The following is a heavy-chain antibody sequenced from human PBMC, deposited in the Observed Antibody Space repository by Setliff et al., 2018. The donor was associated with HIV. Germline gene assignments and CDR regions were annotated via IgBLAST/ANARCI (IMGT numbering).Heavy chain of an antibody. CDR1: GGAFSSYA. D-gene: IGHD2-15*01. CDR2: IIPILGTA. CDR3: ARDPVLYCSGGSCLGGIDAFDI. Sequence: SVQVSCKASGGAFSSYAISWVRQAPGQGLEWMGGIIPILGTANYAQKFQGRVTITTDESTSTAYMELSSLRSEDTAVYCCARDPVLYCSGGSCLGGIDAFDIWGQGTMVTVSS. J-gene: IGHJ3*02. V-gene: IGHV1-69*05.